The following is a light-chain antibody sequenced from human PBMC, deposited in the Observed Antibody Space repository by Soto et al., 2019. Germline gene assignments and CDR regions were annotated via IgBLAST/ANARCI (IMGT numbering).Light chain of an antibody. CDR2: DVS. CDR3: SSYTSSSTLALYV. V-gene: IGLV2-14*01. CDR1: SSDVGGYNY. Sequence: QSVLTQPAPVSGSPGQSITISCTGTSSDVGGYNYVSWYQQHPGKAPKLMIYDVSNRPSGVSNRFSGSKSGNTASLTISGLQAEDEADYYCSSYTSSSTLALYVFGTGTKVTVL. J-gene: IGLJ1*01.